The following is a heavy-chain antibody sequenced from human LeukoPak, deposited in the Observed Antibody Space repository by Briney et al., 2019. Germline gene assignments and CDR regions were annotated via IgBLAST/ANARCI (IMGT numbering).Heavy chain of an antibody. D-gene: IGHD4-17*01. J-gene: IGHJ4*02. CDR2: IGTAGDT. CDR1: GFTFSSYD. CDR3: ARASNGDSYFDY. V-gene: IGHV3-13*01. Sequence: PGGSLRLSCAASGFTFSSYDMHWVRQATGKGLEWVSAIGTAGDTYYPGSVKGRFTISRENAKNSLYLQMNSLRAGDTAVYYCARASNGDSYFDYWGQGTLVTVSS.